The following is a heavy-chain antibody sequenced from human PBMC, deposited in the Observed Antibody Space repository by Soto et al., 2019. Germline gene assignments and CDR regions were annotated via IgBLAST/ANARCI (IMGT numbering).Heavy chain of an antibody. D-gene: IGHD3-10*01. CDR1: GFTFSSYA. CDR3: ARGRDGYFDL. V-gene: IGHV3-30-3*01. J-gene: IGHJ2*01. CDR2: ISYDGSNK. Sequence: QVQLVESGGGVVQPGRSLRLSCAASGFTFSSYAMHWVRQAPGKGLEWVAVISYDGSNKYYADSVKGRFTISRDNSKNTLYLQMNSLRAEDTAVYYCARGRDGYFDLWGRGTLFTVSS.